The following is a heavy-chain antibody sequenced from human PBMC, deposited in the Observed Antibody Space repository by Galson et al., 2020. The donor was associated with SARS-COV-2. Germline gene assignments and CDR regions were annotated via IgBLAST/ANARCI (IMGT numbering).Heavy chain of an antibody. Sequence: SETLSLPCSVSGGSVSRYHWNWIRQSPGMGLEWIGYVYNSGYSNYSPSLKSSVTTSVDTSKNQFSLKLSSVTAADTAVYFCARGFSGYNSSGGTDFYYFYMDVWGKWTTVTISS. J-gene: IGHJ6*03. V-gene: IGHV4-59*02. CDR2: VYNSGYS. CDR3: ARGFSGYNSSGGTDFYYFYMDV. D-gene: IGHD5-12*01. CDR1: GGSVSRYH.